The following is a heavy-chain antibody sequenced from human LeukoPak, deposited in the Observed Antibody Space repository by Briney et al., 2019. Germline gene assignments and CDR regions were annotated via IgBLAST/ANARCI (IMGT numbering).Heavy chain of an antibody. V-gene: IGHV1-69*05. CDR2: IIPIFGTA. Sequence: GSSVKVSCKASGGTFSSYAISWVRQAPGQGLEWMGGIIPIFGTANYAQKFRGRVTITTDESTSTAYMELSSLRSEDTAVYYCARESTSIAARAGWFDPWGQGTLVTVSS. CDR3: ARESTSIAARAGWFDP. D-gene: IGHD6-6*01. CDR1: GGTFSSYA. J-gene: IGHJ5*02.